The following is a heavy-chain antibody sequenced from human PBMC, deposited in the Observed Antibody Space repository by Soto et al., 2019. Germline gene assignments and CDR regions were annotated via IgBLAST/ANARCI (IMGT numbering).Heavy chain of an antibody. CDR3: ARVGYSYGIGLYYFDY. CDR1: GGSFSGYY. CDR2: INHSGST. J-gene: IGHJ4*02. V-gene: IGHV4-34*01. D-gene: IGHD5-18*01. Sequence: PSETLSLTCAVYGGSFSGYYWSWIRQPPGKGLEWIGEINHSGSTNYNPSLKSRVTISVDTSKNQFSLKLSSVTAADTAVYYCARVGYSYGIGLYYFDYWGQGTLVTVSS.